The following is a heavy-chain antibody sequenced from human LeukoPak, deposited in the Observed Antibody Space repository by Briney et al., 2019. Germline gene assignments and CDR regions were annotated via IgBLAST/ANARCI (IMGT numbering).Heavy chain of an antibody. CDR3: ARGTYDYVWGSYRPFSY. J-gene: IGHJ4*02. V-gene: IGHV4-34*01. CDR2: INHSGST. D-gene: IGHD3-16*02. CDR1: SGSFSGYY. Sequence: PSETLSLTCAVYSGSFSGYYWSWIRQPPGKGLEWIGEINHSGSTNYNPSLKSRVTISVDTSKNQFSLKLSSVTAADTAVYYCARGTYDYVWGSYRPFSYWGQGTLVTVSS.